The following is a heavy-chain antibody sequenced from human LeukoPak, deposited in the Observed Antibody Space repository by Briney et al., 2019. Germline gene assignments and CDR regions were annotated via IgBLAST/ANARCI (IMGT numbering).Heavy chain of an antibody. CDR3: AKSRSSTSSYGMDV. D-gene: IGHD2-2*01. CDR1: GFTFSSYA. CDR2: ISGSGGST. J-gene: IGHJ6*02. V-gene: IGHV3-23*01. Sequence: TGGSLRLSCAASGFTFSSYAMSWVRQAPGKGLEWVSAISGSGGSTYYADSVKGRFTISRDNSKNTLYLQMNSLRAEDTAVYYCAKSRSSTSSYGMDVWGQGTTVTVSS.